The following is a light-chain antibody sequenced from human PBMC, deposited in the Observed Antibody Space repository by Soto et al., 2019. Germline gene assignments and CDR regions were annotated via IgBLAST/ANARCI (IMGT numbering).Light chain of an antibody. CDR1: SSDIGAGYD. J-gene: IGLJ1*01. V-gene: IGLV1-40*01. CDR3: QSYDSSLSGYV. Sequence: QAVVTQPPSVSGAPGQRVTISCIESSSDIGAGYDVHWYQQLPGTAPKLLIYGNSNRPSGVPDRFSGSKSGTSASLAITGLQAEDEADYYCQSYDSSLSGYVFGTGTKLTVL. CDR2: GNS.